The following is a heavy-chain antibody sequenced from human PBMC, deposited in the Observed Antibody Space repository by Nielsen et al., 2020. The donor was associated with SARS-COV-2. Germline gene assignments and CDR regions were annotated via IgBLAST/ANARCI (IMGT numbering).Heavy chain of an antibody. CDR2: LDPSDSYT. V-gene: IGHV5-10-1*01. CDR3: ARRGGSGYDFYYYYGMDV. D-gene: IGHD5-12*01. CDR1: LYSFSSYW. Sequence: GDSLQISRKGSLYSFSSYWIIWVRPMPGKGLEWLGSLDPSDSYTTYSPSFQGHVTISADKSISTAYLQWSSLKASDTAMYYCARRGGSGYDFYYYYGMDVWGQGTTVTVSS. J-gene: IGHJ6*02.